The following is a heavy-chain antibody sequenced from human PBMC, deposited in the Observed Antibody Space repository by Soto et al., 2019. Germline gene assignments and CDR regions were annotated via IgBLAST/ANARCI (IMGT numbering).Heavy chain of an antibody. CDR1: GFTFSSYG. Sequence: PGGSLRLSCAASGFTFSSYGMHWVRQAPGKGLEWEAVMSYDGSSKYYADSVKGRFIISRDNSKNMLYLQMNSLRAEDTAVYYCAKDRNQWLVRFFFDYWGQGTLVTVSS. V-gene: IGHV3-30*18. CDR2: MSYDGSSK. CDR3: AKDRNQWLVRFFFDY. J-gene: IGHJ4*02. D-gene: IGHD6-19*01.